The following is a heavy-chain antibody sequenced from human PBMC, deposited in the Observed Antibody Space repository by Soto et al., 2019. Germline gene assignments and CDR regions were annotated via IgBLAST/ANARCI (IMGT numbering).Heavy chain of an antibody. D-gene: IGHD5-12*01. V-gene: IGHV3-48*03. J-gene: IGHJ5*02. CDR1: GFTFSSYE. Sequence: PGGSLRLSCAASGFTFSSYEMNWVRQAPGKGLEWVSYISSSGSTIYYADSVKGRFTISRDNAKNSLYLQMNSLSAEDTAVYYCAREYSGYEWVFDPWGQGTLVTVSS. CDR3: AREYSGYEWVFDP. CDR2: ISSSGSTI.